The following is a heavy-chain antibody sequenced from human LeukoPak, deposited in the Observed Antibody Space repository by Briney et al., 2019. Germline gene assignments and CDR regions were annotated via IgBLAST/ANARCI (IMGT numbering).Heavy chain of an antibody. CDR3: ARGFGYDFADY. J-gene: IGHJ4*02. D-gene: IGHD2-2*01. CDR1: GGSISSGDHY. V-gene: IGHV4-30-4*01. CDR2: ITLYSDTT. Sequence: PSQTLSLTCSVSGGSISSGDHYWTWIRQPPGGGLEWMGFITLYSDTTSYNPSLKSRLMISIATSKNQFPLTLPSVTDADTAVYFCARGFGYDFADYWGQGLLVTVSS.